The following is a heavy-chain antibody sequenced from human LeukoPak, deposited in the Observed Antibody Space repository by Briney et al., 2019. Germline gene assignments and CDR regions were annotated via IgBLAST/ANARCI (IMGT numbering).Heavy chain of an antibody. Sequence: ASVKVSCKAYGGTFSSYAISWVRQAPGQGLEWMGGIIPIFGTANYAQKFQGRVTITTDESTSTPYMELSSLRSEDTAVYYCANQLRFLEWLPGDWGQGTLVTVSS. D-gene: IGHD3-3*01. CDR3: ANQLRFLEWLPGD. J-gene: IGHJ4*02. V-gene: IGHV1-69*05. CDR2: IIPIFGTA. CDR1: GGTFSSYA.